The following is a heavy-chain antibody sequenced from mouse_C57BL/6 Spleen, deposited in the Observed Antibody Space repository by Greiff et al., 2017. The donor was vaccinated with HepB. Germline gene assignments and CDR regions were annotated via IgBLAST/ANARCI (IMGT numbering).Heavy chain of an antibody. CDR2: IWSGGST. V-gene: IGHV2-2*01. D-gene: IGHD1-1*01. CDR1: GFSLTSYG. J-gene: IGHJ4*01. CDR3: ARSLLLLRPLYAMDY. Sequence: QVQLQQSGPGLVQPSQSLSITCTVSGFSLTSYGVHWVRQSPGKGLEWLGVIWSGGSTDYNAAFISRLSISKDNSKSQVFFKMNSLQADDTAIYYCARSLLLLRPLYAMDYWGQGTSVTVSS.